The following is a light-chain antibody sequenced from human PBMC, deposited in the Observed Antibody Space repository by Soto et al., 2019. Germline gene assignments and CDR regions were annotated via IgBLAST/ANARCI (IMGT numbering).Light chain of an antibody. J-gene: IGLJ1*01. Sequence: QSVLTQPASVSGSPGQSIISSCTGTSSDVGTYNLVSWYQQYPAKAPKLMIYEGSKRPSAVSNRFSGSQSGNAASLTISGLQAENEADYYCCSYAGSGTDVFGSGTKLTVL. CDR2: EGS. CDR1: SSDVGTYNL. CDR3: CSYAGSGTDV. V-gene: IGLV2-23*01.